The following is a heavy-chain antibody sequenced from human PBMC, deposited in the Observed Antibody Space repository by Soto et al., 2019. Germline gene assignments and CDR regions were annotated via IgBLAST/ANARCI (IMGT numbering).Heavy chain of an antibody. V-gene: IGHV3-21*01. CDR1: GFTFSSYS. CDR3: ARGDIVVVPAATPSYYGMDV. J-gene: IGHJ6*02. Sequence: SLRLSCAASGFTFSSYSMNWVRQAPGKGLEWVSSISSSSSYIYYADSVKGRFTIYRDNAKNSLYLQMNSLRAEDTAVYYCARGDIVVVPAATPSYYGMDVWGQGTTVTVSS. CDR2: ISSSSSYI. D-gene: IGHD2-2*01.